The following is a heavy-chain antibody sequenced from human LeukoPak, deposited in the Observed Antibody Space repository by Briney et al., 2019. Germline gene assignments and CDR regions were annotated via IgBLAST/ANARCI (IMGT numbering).Heavy chain of an antibody. D-gene: IGHD6-13*01. CDR1: GYTVTCYY. Sequence: GASVKVSCKASGYTVTCYYMHWVRQAPGQGLEWMGWINPNSGGTNYAQKFQGRVTMTRDTSISTAYMELSRLRSDDTAVYYCASSSIRWYWFQHWGQGTLLTVSS. V-gene: IGHV1-2*02. J-gene: IGHJ1*01. CDR3: ASSSIRWYWFQH. CDR2: INPNSGGT.